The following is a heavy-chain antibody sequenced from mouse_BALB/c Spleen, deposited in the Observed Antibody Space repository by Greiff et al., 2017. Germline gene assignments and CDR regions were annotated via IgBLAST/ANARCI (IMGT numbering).Heavy chain of an antibody. V-gene: IGHV1S81*02. CDR3: ARLDYFDY. CDR2: INPSNGRT. J-gene: IGHJ2*01. CDR1: GYTFTSYW. Sequence: VQLQQSGAELVKPGASVKLSCKASGYTFTSYWMHWVKQRPGQGLEWIGEINPSNGRTNYNEKFKSKATLTVDKSSSTAYMQLSSLTSEDSAVYYCARLDYFDYWGQGTTLTVSS.